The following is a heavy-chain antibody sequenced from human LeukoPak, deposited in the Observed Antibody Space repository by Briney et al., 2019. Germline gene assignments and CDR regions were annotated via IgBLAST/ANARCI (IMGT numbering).Heavy chain of an antibody. Sequence: PGGSLRLSCAASGFTFSTYWMSWVRQAPGKGLEWVANIKHDGNEKYYVDSVKGRFTISRDNSKNTLYLQMNSLRAEDTAVYYCAKNYGKSYFQHWGQGTLVTVSS. CDR3: AKNYGKSYFQH. V-gene: IGHV3-7*01. CDR2: IKHDGNEK. J-gene: IGHJ1*01. CDR1: GFTFSTYW. D-gene: IGHD4-17*01.